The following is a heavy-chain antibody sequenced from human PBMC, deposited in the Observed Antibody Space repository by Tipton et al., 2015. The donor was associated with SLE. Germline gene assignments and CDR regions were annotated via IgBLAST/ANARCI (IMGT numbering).Heavy chain of an antibody. Sequence: QSGPEVKKPGASVKVSCKASGYTFTSYYMHWVRQAPGQGLEWMGIINPSGGSTSYAQKFQGRVTMTRDTSTSTVYMELSSLRSEDTAVYYCARDVASCGGDCHPGTYYYGMDVWGQGTTVTVSS. D-gene: IGHD2-21*01. CDR1: GYTFTSYY. CDR2: INPSGGST. V-gene: IGHV1-46*01. CDR3: ARDVASCGGDCHPGTYYYGMDV. J-gene: IGHJ6*02.